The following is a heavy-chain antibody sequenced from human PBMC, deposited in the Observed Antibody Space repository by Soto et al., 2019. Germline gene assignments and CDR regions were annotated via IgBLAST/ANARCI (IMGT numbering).Heavy chain of an antibody. Sequence: QVQLVQSGAEVKKPGSSVKVSCKASGGTFSSYAISWVRQAPGQGLEWMGGIIPIFGTANYAQKFQGRVTITADESTSPAYMELRSLRSADTAVYYCARAPDYYDTSGYRTYYFDYWGQGTLVTVSS. CDR2: IIPIFGTA. CDR3: ARAPDYYDTSGYRTYYFDY. V-gene: IGHV1-69*01. D-gene: IGHD3-22*01. CDR1: GGTFSSYA. J-gene: IGHJ4*02.